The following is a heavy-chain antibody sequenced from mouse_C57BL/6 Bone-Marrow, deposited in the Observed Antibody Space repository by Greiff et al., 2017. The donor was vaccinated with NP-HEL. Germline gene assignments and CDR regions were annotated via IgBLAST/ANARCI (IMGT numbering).Heavy chain of an antibody. V-gene: IGHV5-12*01. CDR1: GFTFSDYY. D-gene: IGHD1-1*01. CDR2: ISNGGGST. CDR3: ARNYYGSHYYAMDY. J-gene: IGHJ4*01. Sequence: EVMLVESGGSLVQPGGSLKLSCAASGFTFSDYYMYWVRQTPEKRLEWVAYISNGGGSTYYPDTVKGRFTISRDNAKNTLYLQMSRLKSEDTAMYYCARNYYGSHYYAMDYWGQGTSVTVSS.